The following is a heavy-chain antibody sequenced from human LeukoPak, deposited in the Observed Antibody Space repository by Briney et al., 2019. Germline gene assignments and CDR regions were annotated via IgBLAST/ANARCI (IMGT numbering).Heavy chain of an antibody. V-gene: IGHV3-30-3*01. CDR3: AKDRDSGYPNWFDP. CDR2: ISFDGTSK. CDR1: GFTFSSFA. Sequence: GRSLRLSCAASGFTFSSFAFHWVRQAPGGGLEWVAVISFDGTSKFYTDSVKGRFTISRDNSKNTLYLQMNSLRAEDTAVYYCAKDRDSGYPNWFDPWGQGTLVTVSS. D-gene: IGHD5-12*01. J-gene: IGHJ5*02.